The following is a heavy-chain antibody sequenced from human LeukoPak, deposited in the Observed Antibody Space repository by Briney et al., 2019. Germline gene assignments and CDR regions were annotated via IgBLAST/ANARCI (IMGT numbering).Heavy chain of an antibody. D-gene: IGHD6-19*01. J-gene: IGHJ4*02. CDR1: GDSISSSDHY. V-gene: IGHV4-39*01. Sequence: SETLSLTCTLSGDSISSSDHYWVWIRQSPGKGLEWIGSVSQSGNTYYNPSLKSRVTISVDTSKNQFSLKLSSVTAADTAVYYCARHVSSGWFGHFDYWGQGTLVTVSS. CDR3: ARHVSSGWFGHFDY. CDR2: VSQSGNT.